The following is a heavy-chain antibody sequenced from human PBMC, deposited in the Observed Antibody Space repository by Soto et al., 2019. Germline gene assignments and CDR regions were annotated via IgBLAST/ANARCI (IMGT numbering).Heavy chain of an antibody. CDR1: GYTFTSYG. CDR3: AREEDIVVVPATNDYGMDV. V-gene: IGHV1-18*01. Sequence: GASVKVSCKASGYTFTSYGISWVRQAPGQGLEWMGWISAYNGNTNYAQKLQGRVTMTTDTSTSTAYMELRSLRSDDTDVYYCAREEDIVVVPATNDYGMDVWGQGTTVTVSS. D-gene: IGHD2-2*01. CDR2: ISAYNGNT. J-gene: IGHJ6*02.